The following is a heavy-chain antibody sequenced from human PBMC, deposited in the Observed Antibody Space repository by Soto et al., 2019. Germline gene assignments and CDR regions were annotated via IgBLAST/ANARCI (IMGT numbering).Heavy chain of an antibody. D-gene: IGHD6-19*01. CDR3: ARDAYISGYYQFDY. Sequence: EVPLVESGGGLVQPGGSLRLSCAASGFTFSSYWMHWVRQVPGKGLVWVSRIHFDGSTIHYADSVKGRFTISRDNAKNTLSLQVNSLRAEDTAVYYCARDAYISGYYQFDYWGQGTLVTVSS. J-gene: IGHJ4*02. V-gene: IGHV3-74*01. CDR1: GFTFSSYW. CDR2: IHFDGSTI.